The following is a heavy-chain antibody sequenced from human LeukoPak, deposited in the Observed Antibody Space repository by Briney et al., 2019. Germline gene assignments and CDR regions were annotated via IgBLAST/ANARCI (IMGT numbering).Heavy chain of an antibody. J-gene: IGHJ5*02. D-gene: IGHD4-11*01. Sequence: GGSLRLSCAASGFTFSSKSMSWVRQAPGKGLEWVSVIYSGGSTYYADSVKGRFTISRDNSKNTLYLQMNSLRAEDTAVYYCARGYSRGFDPWGQGTLVTVSS. V-gene: IGHV3-53*01. CDR1: GFTFSSKS. CDR3: ARGYSRGFDP. CDR2: IYSGGST.